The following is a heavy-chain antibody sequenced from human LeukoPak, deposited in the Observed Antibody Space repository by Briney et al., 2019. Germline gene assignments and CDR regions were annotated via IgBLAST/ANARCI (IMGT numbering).Heavy chain of an antibody. CDR2: IYYSGST. V-gene: IGHV4-31*03. Sequence: SETLSLTCTVSGGSLSSGGYYWSWIRQPPGKGLEWIGYIYYSGSTYYNPSLKSRVTISVDTSKNQVSLKLSSVTAADTAVYYCARMHCGGVCYRRGNYYYYMDVWGKGTTVTVSS. J-gene: IGHJ6*03. CDR3: ARMHCGGVCYRRGNYYYYMDV. D-gene: IGHD2-21*01. CDR1: GGSLSSGGYY.